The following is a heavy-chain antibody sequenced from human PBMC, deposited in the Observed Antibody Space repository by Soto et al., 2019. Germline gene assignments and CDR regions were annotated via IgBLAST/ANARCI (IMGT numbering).Heavy chain of an antibody. CDR3: AREDTAMRSPYFDP. J-gene: IGHJ5*02. Sequence: LRLSCAASLFPFSIYSMHWVRQAPGKGLEWVSSISSSSSYIYYADSVKGRFTISRDNAKNSLYLQMNSLRAEDTAVYYCAREDTAMRSPYFDPWGQGTLVTVSS. V-gene: IGHV3-21*01. CDR1: LFPFSIYS. D-gene: IGHD5-18*01. CDR2: ISSSSSYI.